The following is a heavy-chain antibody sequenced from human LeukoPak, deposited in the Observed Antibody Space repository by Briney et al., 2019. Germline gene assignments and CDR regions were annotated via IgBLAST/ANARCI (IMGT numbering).Heavy chain of an antibody. CDR1: GGSISSYY. CDR3: ATHYGSGFDY. CDR2: IYYTGST. V-gene: IGHV4-59*08. J-gene: IGHJ4*02. Sequence: SETLSLTCTVSGGSISSYYWSWIRQPPGKGLEWIGYIYYTGSTNNNPSLKSRVTISVDTSKNQFSLKLSSVTAADTAVYYCATHYGSGFDYWGQGTLVTASS. D-gene: IGHD3-10*01.